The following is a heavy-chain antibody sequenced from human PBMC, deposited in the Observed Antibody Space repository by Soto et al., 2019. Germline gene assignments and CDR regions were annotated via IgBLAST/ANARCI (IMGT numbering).Heavy chain of an antibody. D-gene: IGHD1-26*01. J-gene: IGHJ4*02. V-gene: IGHV4-59*01. Sequence: PXETLSLTCTVSGDSIRSYYWSCIRHPPGKGLEWIGYIYYNGYTSYNPSLKSRVTISVDTSKNQFSLKLNSVTAADTAVYYCARCFSGNYPSRTEAKYYFQSLGQATLVNVS. CDR3: ARCFSGNYPSRTEAKYYFQS. CDR2: IYYNGYT. CDR1: GDSIRSYY.